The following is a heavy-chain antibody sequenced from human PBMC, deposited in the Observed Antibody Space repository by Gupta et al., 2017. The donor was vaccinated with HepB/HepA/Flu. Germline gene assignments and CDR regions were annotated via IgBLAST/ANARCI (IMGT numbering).Heavy chain of an antibody. J-gene: IGHJ6*03. CDR2: IKSKTDGGTT. CDR3: TTDVLGPYESYYYYYMDV. D-gene: IGHD3-3*01. Sequence: EVQLVESGGGLVKPGGSLRLSCAASGFTFSNAWMSWVRQAPGTGPEWVGRIKSKTDGGTTDYAAPVKGRFTISRDDSKNTLYRQMNSLKTEDTAVYYCTTDVLGPYESYYYYYMDVWGKGTTVTGAS. CDR1: GFTFSNAW. V-gene: IGHV3-15*01.